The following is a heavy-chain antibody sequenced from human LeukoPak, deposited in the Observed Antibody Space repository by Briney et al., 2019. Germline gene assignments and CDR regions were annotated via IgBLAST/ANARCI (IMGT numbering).Heavy chain of an antibody. CDR3: ARGRWFGESPFDY. CDR2: ISWNSGSL. Sequence: GGSLRLSCAASGFTFDDYAMYWVRQAPGKGLEWVSGISWNSGSLGYADSVKGRFTISRDNAKNSLYLQMNSLRAEDTALYYCARGRWFGESPFDYWGQGTLVTVSS. D-gene: IGHD3-10*01. CDR1: GFTFDDYA. V-gene: IGHV3-9*01. J-gene: IGHJ4*02.